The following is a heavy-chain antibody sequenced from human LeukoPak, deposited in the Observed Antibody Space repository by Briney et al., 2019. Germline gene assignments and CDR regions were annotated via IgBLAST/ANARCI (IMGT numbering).Heavy chain of an antibody. CDR3: ARMRTIFGVVTSPSDI. D-gene: IGHD3-3*01. CDR2: INHSGST. V-gene: IGHV4-34*01. CDR1: GGSFSGYY. Sequence: SETLSLTCAAYGGSFSGYYWSWIRQPPGKGLEWIGEINHSGSTNYNPSLKSRVTISVDTSKNQFSLKLSSVTAADTAVYYCARMRTIFGVVTSPSDIWGQGTMVTVSS. J-gene: IGHJ3*02.